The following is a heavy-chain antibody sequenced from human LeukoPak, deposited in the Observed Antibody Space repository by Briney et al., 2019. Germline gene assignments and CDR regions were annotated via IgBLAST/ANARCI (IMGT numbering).Heavy chain of an antibody. D-gene: IGHD3-10*01. V-gene: IGHV3-9*01. Sequence: PGRSLRLSCAASGFTFDDYAMHWVRQAPGKGLEWVSGISWNSGSIGYADSVKGRFTISRDNAKNSLYLQMNSLRAEDTALYYCAKDMGFDYYGSRSYDYWGQGTLVTVSS. J-gene: IGHJ4*02. CDR1: GFTFDDYA. CDR2: ISWNSGSI. CDR3: AKDMGFDYYGSRSYDY.